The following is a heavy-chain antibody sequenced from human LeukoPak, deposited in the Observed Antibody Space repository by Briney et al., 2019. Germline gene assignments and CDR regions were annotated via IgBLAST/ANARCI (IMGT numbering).Heavy chain of an antibody. D-gene: IGHD2-2*01. Sequence: AGESLKISCKGPGYTFTSHWIGWVRQMPGKGLEWMGIIYPGDSDTRYSPSFQGQVTISADKSISTAYLQWGSLKASDTAIYYCARLGYCSSASCYYGMDVWGQGTTVTVSS. V-gene: IGHV5-51*01. J-gene: IGHJ6*02. CDR1: GYTFTSHW. CDR2: IYPGDSDT. CDR3: ARLGYCSSASCYYGMDV.